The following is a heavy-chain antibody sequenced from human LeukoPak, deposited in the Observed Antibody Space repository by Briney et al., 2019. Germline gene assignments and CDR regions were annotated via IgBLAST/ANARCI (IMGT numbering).Heavy chain of an antibody. V-gene: IGHV4-38-2*02. CDR1: GYSISSGYY. J-gene: IGHJ5*02. D-gene: IGHD3-9*01. CDR2: IYHSGST. CDR3: ARRVLRYFDWLSLEDNWFDP. Sequence: PSETLSLTCTVSGYSISSGYYWGWIRQPPGKGLEWIGSIYHSGSTYYNPSLKSRVTISVDTSKNQFSLKLSSVTAADTAVYYCARRVLRYFDWLSLEDNWFDPWGQGTLVTVSS.